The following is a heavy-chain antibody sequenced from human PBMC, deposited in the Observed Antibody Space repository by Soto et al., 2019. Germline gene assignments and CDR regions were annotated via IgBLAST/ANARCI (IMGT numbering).Heavy chain of an antibody. J-gene: IGHJ4*02. CDR3: ARDLEFDPDCYFDY. CDR1: GYTFTQYV. V-gene: IGHV1-3*05. D-gene: IGHD2-21*02. Sequence: QVQLVQSGAEEKKPGASVKVSCQTSGYTFTQYVIHWLRQAPGHGLEWMGWIRAGSGDTTYSPRFQGRVIVTRDTSASTVYMELSGLRSEDTALYYCARDLEFDPDCYFDYWGQGTRVTVSS. CDR2: IRAGSGDT.